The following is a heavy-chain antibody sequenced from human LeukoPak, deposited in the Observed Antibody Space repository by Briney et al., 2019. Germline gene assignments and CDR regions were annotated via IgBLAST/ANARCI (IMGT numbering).Heavy chain of an antibody. CDR2: ISAYNGNT. CDR3: ARGGKARYSGYDQNYYYYGMDV. Sequence: ALVKVSCKASGYTFTSYGISWVRQAPGQGLEWMGWISAYNGNTNYAQKLQGRVTMTTDTSTSTAYMELRSLRSNDTAVYYCARGGKARYSGYDQNYYYYGMDVWGKGTTVTVSS. CDR1: GYTFTSYG. J-gene: IGHJ6*04. V-gene: IGHV1-18*04. D-gene: IGHD5-12*01.